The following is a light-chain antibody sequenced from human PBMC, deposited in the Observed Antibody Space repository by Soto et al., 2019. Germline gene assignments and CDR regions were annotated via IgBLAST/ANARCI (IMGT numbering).Light chain of an antibody. V-gene: IGKV3-11*01. J-gene: IGKJ3*01. CDR1: QSVSSY. CDR3: QLRSNWPRFT. Sequence: EIVLTQSPATLSLSPGERATLSCRASQSVSSYLAWYQQKPGQAPRLLIYDVSNRATGIPARFSGSGSGTGFTLTISSLEPEDFPVYYCQLRSNWPRFTFGPGAKVDIK. CDR2: DVS.